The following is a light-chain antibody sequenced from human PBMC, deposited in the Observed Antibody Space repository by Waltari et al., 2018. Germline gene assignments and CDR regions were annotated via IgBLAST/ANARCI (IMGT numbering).Light chain of an antibody. CDR3: LLYYGGAQV. J-gene: IGLJ3*02. CDR2: STN. CDR1: TGAVTSGFY. V-gene: IGLV7-43*01. Sequence: QTVVTQEPSLTVSPGGTVTLTCASSTGAVTSGFYPSWFQQKPGQPPRALIYSTNKKPSCTPARFSGSLLGGKAALTLSGVQVEDEAEYYCLLYYGGAQVFGGGTKLTVL.